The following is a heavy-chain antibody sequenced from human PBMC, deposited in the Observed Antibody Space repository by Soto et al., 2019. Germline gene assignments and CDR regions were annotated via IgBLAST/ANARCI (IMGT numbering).Heavy chain of an antibody. V-gene: IGHV3-48*03. J-gene: IGHJ6*02. CDR2: ISSSGSTI. Sequence: EVQLVESGGGLVQPGGSLRLSCAASGFTFSSYEMNWVRQAPGKGLEWVSYISSSGSTIYYADSVKGRFTISRDNAKNSLYLQMNSLRAEDTVVYYCARDHKGGYYYYGMDVWGQGTTVTVSS. CDR1: GFTFSSYE. CDR3: ARDHKGGYYYYGMDV.